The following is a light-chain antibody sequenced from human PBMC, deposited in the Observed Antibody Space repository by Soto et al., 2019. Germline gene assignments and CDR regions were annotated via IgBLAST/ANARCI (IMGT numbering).Light chain of an antibody. Sequence: GWMPTQGNRAVSGKDVATLSRRASQSISRYLAWYQQKPGQGPRLLIYGASSRATGTPDRFSGSGSGTDFTLTINRLQPEDFALYYCQQYGSASWTFGQGTKVDIK. V-gene: IGKV3-20*01. CDR2: GAS. J-gene: IGKJ1*01. CDR3: QQYGSASWT. CDR1: QSISRY.